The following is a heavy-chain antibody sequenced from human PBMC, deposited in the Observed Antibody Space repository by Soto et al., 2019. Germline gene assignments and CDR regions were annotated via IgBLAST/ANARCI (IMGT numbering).Heavy chain of an antibody. CDR1: GDTFSSHS. Sequence: SVKVSCKASGDTFSSHSINWVLQAPGQGLEWMGGIVTLFGTANYAQNFQGRVTITADQSTSTVYMDLSSLRSDDTAVYYCAREVGYGDFSAALLDWGQGTLVTVSS. J-gene: IGHJ4*02. D-gene: IGHD4-17*01. V-gene: IGHV1-69*13. CDR3: AREVGYGDFSAALLD. CDR2: IVTLFGTA.